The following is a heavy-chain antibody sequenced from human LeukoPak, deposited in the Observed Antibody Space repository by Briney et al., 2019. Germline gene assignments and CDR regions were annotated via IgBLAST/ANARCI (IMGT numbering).Heavy chain of an antibody. D-gene: IGHD1-26*01. CDR2: IYSGGST. J-gene: IGHJ6*02. V-gene: IGHV3-53*01. CDR3: ARDSEYSGSPLGYYGLDV. CDR1: GFTVSSNY. Sequence: GGSLRLSCAASGFTVSSNYMTWVRQAPGKGLEWVSVIYSGGSTYYADSVKGRFTISRDNSKNTLYLQMNSLRAEDTAVYYCARDSEYSGSPLGYYGLDVWGQGTTVIVSS.